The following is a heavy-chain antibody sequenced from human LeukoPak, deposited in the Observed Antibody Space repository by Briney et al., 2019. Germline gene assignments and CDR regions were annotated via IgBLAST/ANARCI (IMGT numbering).Heavy chain of an antibody. V-gene: IGHV4-34*01. CDR2: INHSGST. CDR1: GGSFSGYY. Sequence: SETLSLTCAVYGGSFSGYYWSWLRQPPGKGLEGIGEINHSGSTNYNPSLKSRVTISVDTSKNQFSLKLSSATAADTAVYYCARGSTGSQDAFDIWGQGTMVTVSS. J-gene: IGHJ3*02. CDR3: ARGSTGSQDAFDI.